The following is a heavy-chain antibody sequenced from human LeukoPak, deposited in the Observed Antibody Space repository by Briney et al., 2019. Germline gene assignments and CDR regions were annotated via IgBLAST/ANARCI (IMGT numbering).Heavy chain of an antibody. CDR1: GGSISSYY. CDR2: IYYSGST. CDR3: ARVGSSWRNWFDP. V-gene: IGHV4-59*01. J-gene: IGHJ5*02. Sequence: ASETLSLTCTVSGGSISSYYWSWIRQPPGKGLEWIGYIYYSGSTNYNPSLKSRVTISVDTSKNQFSLKLSSVTAADTAVYYCARVGSSWRNWFDPWGQGTPVTVSS. D-gene: IGHD6-13*01.